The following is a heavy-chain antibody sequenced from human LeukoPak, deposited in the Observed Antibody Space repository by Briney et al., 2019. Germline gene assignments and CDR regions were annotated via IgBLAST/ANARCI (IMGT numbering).Heavy chain of an antibody. J-gene: IGHJ4*02. CDR2: IKKDGSEK. CDR1: GFTFSSYW. CDR3: ARLQRDYDFWSGYYTWGFDY. Sequence: GGSLRLSCAASGFTFSSYWMSWVRKAPGKGLEWVANIKKDGSEKYYVDSVKGRFTISRDNAKNSLYLQMNSLRAEDTAVYYCARLQRDYDFWSGYYTWGFDYWGQGTLVTVSS. D-gene: IGHD3-3*01. V-gene: IGHV3-7*01.